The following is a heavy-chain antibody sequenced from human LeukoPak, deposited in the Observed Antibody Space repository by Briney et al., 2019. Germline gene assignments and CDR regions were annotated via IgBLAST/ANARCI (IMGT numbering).Heavy chain of an antibody. Sequence: GGSLRLSCAASGFTFSNAWMNWARQAPGKGLEWVASINHNGNVNYYVDSVKGRFTISRDNAKNSLYLQMSNLRAEDTAVYFCARGGGLDVWGQGATVTVSS. J-gene: IGHJ6*02. CDR2: INHNGNVN. CDR1: GFTFSNAW. D-gene: IGHD3-16*01. CDR3: ARGGGLDV. V-gene: IGHV3-7*03.